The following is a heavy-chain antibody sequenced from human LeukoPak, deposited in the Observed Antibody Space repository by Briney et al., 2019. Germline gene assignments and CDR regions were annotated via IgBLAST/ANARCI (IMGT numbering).Heavy chain of an antibody. CDR2: MNPNSGNT. J-gene: IGHJ6*03. CDR3: ARGRIRHTRIAARPISNYYMDV. CDR1: GYTFTSYD. D-gene: IGHD6-6*01. Sequence: GASVKVSCKASGYTFTSYDINWVRQATGQGLEWMGWMNPNSGNTGYAQKFQGRVTMTRNTSISTAYMELSSLRSEDTAVYYCARGRIRHTRIAARPISNYYMDVWGKGTTVTVSS. V-gene: IGHV1-8*01.